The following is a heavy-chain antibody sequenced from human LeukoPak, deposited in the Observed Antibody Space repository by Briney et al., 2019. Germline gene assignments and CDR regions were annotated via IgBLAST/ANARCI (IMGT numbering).Heavy chain of an antibody. CDR3: ARGIAAAGLDY. Sequence: GGSLRLSCAASGFTFSEFWMSWVRQAPGKGLEWLANIKEDGSNKYYADSVKGRFTISRDNSKNTLYLQMNSLRAEDTAVYYCARGIAAAGLDYWGQGTLVTVSS. D-gene: IGHD6-13*01. CDR1: GFTFSEFW. CDR2: IKEDGSNK. J-gene: IGHJ4*02. V-gene: IGHV3-7*01.